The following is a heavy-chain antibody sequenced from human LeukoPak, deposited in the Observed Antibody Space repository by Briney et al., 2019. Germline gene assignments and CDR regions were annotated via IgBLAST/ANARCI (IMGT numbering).Heavy chain of an antibody. CDR2: IYYSGST. D-gene: IGHD5-12*01. J-gene: IGHJ4*02. CDR1: GGSISSYY. V-gene: IGHV4-59*01. Sequence: SETLSLTCTVSGGSISSYYWSWIRQPPGEGLEWIGYIYYSGSTNYNPSLKSRVTISVDTSKNLFSLKLSSVTAADTAVYYCARVEEWLRLDYWGQGTLVTVSS. CDR3: ARVEEWLRLDY.